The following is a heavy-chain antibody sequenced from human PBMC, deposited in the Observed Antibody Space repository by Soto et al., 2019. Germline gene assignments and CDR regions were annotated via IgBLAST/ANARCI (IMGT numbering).Heavy chain of an antibody. CDR2: ITSGSSTI. J-gene: IGHJ4*02. CDR3: ARDKYGGNSGFDY. D-gene: IGHD2-21*02. V-gene: IGHV3-48*01. CDR1: GFTFSSYS. Sequence: EVQLVESGGGLVQPGGSLRLSCAASGFTFSSYSMNWVRQAPGKGLEWMSYITSGSSTIYYADSVKGRFTISRDNAKNSLYLQRSSLRADDTAVYYCARDKYGGNSGFDYWGQGTLVTVSS.